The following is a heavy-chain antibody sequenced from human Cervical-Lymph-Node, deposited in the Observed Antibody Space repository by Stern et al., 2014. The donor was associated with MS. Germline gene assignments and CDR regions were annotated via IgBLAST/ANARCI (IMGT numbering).Heavy chain of an antibody. CDR2: IYHSGRT. CDR3: ASIGAVATTYYYYYGMDV. J-gene: IGHJ6*02. CDR1: GYSISSGYY. D-gene: IGHD5-12*01. V-gene: IGHV4-38-2*02. Sequence: QLQLQESGPGLVKPSETLSLTCTVSGYSISSGYYWGWIRQPPGKGLEWXGRIYHSGRTYYNPSLKSRVTISVDPSKNQFSLNLSSVTAADTAVYYCASIGAVATTYYYYYGMDVWGQGTTVTVSS.